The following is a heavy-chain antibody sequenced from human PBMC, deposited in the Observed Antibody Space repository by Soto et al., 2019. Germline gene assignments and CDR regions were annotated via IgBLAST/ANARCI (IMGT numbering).Heavy chain of an antibody. Sequence: GESLKISCQGSGYTFTGYWIGWVRQMSGEGLEWMGIIYPGDSDTRYSPSFRGQVTISADKSLSTAYLQWSSLKASDTALYYCARGINGISHPDHFDLCGQGTPVTVSS. J-gene: IGHJ4*02. CDR1: GYTFTGYW. CDR2: IYPGDSDT. D-gene: IGHD2-8*01. CDR3: ARGINGISHPDHFDL. V-gene: IGHV5-51*01.